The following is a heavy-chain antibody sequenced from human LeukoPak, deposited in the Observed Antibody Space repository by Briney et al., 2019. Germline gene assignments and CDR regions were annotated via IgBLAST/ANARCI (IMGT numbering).Heavy chain of an antibody. Sequence: GGSLRLSCTASGFTFGDHAMSWVRQAPGKGLEWVGFIRSKAYGGTTEYAASVKGRFTISRDDSKSIAYLQMNSLKTEDTAVYYCTRGTAAYVPWGQGTTVTVSS. J-gene: IGHJ6*02. V-gene: IGHV3-49*04. D-gene: IGHD6-13*01. CDR1: GFTFGDHA. CDR3: TRGTAAYVP. CDR2: IRSKAYGGTT.